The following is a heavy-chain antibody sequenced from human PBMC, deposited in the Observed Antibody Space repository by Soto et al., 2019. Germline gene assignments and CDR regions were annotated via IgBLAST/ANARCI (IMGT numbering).Heavy chain of an antibody. D-gene: IGHD3-22*01. V-gene: IGHV3-15*01. CDR3: TTGLSNGYYNFDY. CDR1: SVW. Sequence: SVWMSWVRQAPGKGLEWVGRIKGEADGGTTDYAAPVKGRITISRDHSKDTLYLQMNSLKTEDTAVYYCTTGLSNGYYNFDYWGQGTPVTVSS. J-gene: IGHJ4*02. CDR2: IKGEADGGTT.